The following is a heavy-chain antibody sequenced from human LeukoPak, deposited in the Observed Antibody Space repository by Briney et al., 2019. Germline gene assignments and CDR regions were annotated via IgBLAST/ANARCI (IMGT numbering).Heavy chain of an antibody. Sequence: ASVKVSCKASGYTFTGYYMHWVRQAPGQGLEWMGWINPNGGGTNYAQEFQGRVTMTRDTSISTAYMELSRLRSDETAVYYCARADVVVTANCFDYWGQGTLVTVSS. D-gene: IGHD2-21*02. CDR2: INPNGGGT. V-gene: IGHV1-2*02. CDR1: GYTFTGYY. J-gene: IGHJ4*02. CDR3: ARADVVVTANCFDY.